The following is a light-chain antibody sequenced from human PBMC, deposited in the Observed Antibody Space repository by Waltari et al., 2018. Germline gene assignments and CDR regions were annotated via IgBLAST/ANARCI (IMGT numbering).Light chain of an antibody. CDR2: DVS. V-gene: IGLV2-14*01. CDR3: CSFTSRSTWV. J-gene: IGLJ3*02. CDR1: SSDVGGYHY. Sequence: QSALTQPASVSGSPGQSITISCTGTSSDVGGYHYVSWYQQHPGKVPKLLIFDVSNRPSGFSSRCSGSKSGNTASLTISGLQAEDESDYYCCSFTSRSTWVFGGGTKLTVL.